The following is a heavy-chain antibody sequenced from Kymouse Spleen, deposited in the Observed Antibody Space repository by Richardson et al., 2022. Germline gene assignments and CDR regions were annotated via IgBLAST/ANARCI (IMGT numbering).Heavy chain of an antibody. Sequence: QVQLQQWGAGLLKPSETLSLTCAVYGGSFSGYYWSWIRQPPGKGLEWIGEINHSGSTNYNPSLKSRVTISVDTSKNQFSLKLSSVTAADTAVYYCARTRIYCSSTSCSNWFDPWGQGTLVTVSS. CDR1: GGSFSGYY. CDR2: INHSGST. J-gene: IGHJ5*02. D-gene: IGHD2-2*02. CDR3: ARTRIYCSSTSCSNWFDP. V-gene: IGHV4-34*01.